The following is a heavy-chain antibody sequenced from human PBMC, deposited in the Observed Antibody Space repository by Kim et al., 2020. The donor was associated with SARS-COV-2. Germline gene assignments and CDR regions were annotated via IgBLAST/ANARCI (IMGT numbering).Heavy chain of an antibody. J-gene: IGHJ2*01. CDR1: GFTFSSYG. Sequence: GGSLRLSCAASGFTFSSYGMHWVRQAPGKGLEWVAVISYDGSNKYYADSVKGRFTISRDNSKNTLYLQMNSLRAEDTAVYYCARETWYFDLWGRGTLVTVSS. CDR3: ARETWYFDL. CDR2: ISYDGSNK. V-gene: IGHV3-33*05.